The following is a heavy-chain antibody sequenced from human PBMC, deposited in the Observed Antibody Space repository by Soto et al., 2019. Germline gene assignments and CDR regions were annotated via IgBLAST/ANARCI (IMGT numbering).Heavy chain of an antibody. J-gene: IGHJ6*02. V-gene: IGHV1-69*06. CDR1: GGTFSSYA. CDR2: IIPIFGTA. Sequence: QVQLVQSGAEVKKPGSSVKVSCKASGGTFSSYAISWVRQAPGQGLEWMGGIIPIFGTANYAQKFQGRVTITADKSTSTAYMELRSLRSEDTAVYYCARVTSVTYDQEGVRNYYYYGMDVWGQGTTVTVSS. D-gene: IGHD3-22*01. CDR3: ARVTSVTYDQEGVRNYYYYGMDV.